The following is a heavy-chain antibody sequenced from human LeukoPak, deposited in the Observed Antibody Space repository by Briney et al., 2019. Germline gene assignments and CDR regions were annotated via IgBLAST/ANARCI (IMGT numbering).Heavy chain of an antibody. D-gene: IGHD1-26*01. Sequence: SQTLSLTCSISGDSVSSNSASWNWIRQSPSRGLEWLGRTYYWSTWNSDYAISVKSRITISPDTSRNQFSLHLNSVTPEDTAVYYCARDPDSSYEWGPFDPWGQGTLVTVSS. J-gene: IGHJ5*02. CDR2: TYYWSTWNS. CDR3: ARDPDSSYEWGPFDP. V-gene: IGHV6-1*01. CDR1: GDSVSSNSAS.